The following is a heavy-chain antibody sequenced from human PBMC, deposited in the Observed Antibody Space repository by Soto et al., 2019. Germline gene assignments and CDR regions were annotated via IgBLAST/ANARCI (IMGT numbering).Heavy chain of an antibody. J-gene: IGHJ3*02. Sequence: SETLSLTCTVSGGSISSGGYYWSWIRQHPGKGLEWIGYIYYSGSTYYNPSLKSRVTISVDTSKNQFSLKLSSVTAADTAVYYCASGPLRFLEWSSLPRNDAFDIWGQGTMVTVSS. CDR2: IYYSGST. CDR1: GGSISSGGYY. V-gene: IGHV4-31*03. CDR3: ASGPLRFLEWSSLPRNDAFDI. D-gene: IGHD3-3*01.